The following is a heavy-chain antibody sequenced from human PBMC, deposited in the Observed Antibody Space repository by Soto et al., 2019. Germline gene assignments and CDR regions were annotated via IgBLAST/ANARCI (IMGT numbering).Heavy chain of an antibody. CDR1: GGSISSGGYS. Sequence: PSETLSLTCAVSGGSISSGGYSWSWIRQPPGKGLEWIGYIYHSGSTYYNPSLKSRVTISVDRSKNQFSLKLSSVTAADTAVYYCARNARKYYCDYRGQRPLVT. CDR2: IYHSGST. J-gene: IGHJ4*02. V-gene: IGHV4-30-2*01. CDR3: ARNARKYYCDY.